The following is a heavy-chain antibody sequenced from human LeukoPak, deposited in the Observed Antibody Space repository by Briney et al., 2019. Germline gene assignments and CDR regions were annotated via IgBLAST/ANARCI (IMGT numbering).Heavy chain of an antibody. J-gene: IGHJ3*02. CDR1: GFTFRSYE. CDR3: ARDRSKVTAYDDALDI. V-gene: IGHV3-48*03. D-gene: IGHD2-21*02. Sequence: GGSLRLSCAASGFTFRSYELNWVRQAPGKGLEWVSYISDVGTTQHYADSVKGRFIISRVNAKNSLYLQMNSLTTEDTAVYYCARDRSKVTAYDDALDIWGQGTMVIVSS. CDR2: ISDVGTTQ.